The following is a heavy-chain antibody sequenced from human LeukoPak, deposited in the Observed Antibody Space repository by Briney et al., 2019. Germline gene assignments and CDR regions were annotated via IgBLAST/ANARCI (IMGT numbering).Heavy chain of an antibody. CDR3: AREWDRDIDY. CDR2: INPNSGGT. CDR1: GYTFTDYF. J-gene: IGHJ4*02. Sequence: ASVKVSCKASGYTFTDYFMHWVRQAPGQGLEWMGWINPNSGGTNSAQKFQGRVTMTRDTSIRTAYMELSSLTSDDTAVYYCAREWDRDIDYWGQGTLVTVSS. D-gene: IGHD1-26*01. V-gene: IGHV1-2*02.